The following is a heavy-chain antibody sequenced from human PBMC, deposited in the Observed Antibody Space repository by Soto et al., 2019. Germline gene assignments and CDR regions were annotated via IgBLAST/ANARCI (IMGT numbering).Heavy chain of an antibody. D-gene: IGHD1-1*01. V-gene: IGHV1-69*06. CDR1: GGTFSSYA. Sequence: QVQLVQSGAAVKKPGSSVKVSCKASGGTFSSYAISWVRQAPGQGLEWMGGIIPIFGTANYAQKFQGRVTITADKSTSTAYMGLSSLRSEETAVYYCASSMTTDYYYGMDVWGQGTKVTVSS. CDR3: ASSMTTDYYYGMDV. J-gene: IGHJ6*02. CDR2: IIPIFGTA.